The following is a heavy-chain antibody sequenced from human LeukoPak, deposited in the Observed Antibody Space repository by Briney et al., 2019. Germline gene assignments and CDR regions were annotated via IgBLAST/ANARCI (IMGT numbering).Heavy chain of an antibody. J-gene: IGHJ4*02. V-gene: IGHV3-7*03. Sequence: GGSLRLSCAASGFTFSSYWMSWVRQAPGKGLEWVANIKQGGSEKYYVDSVKGRFTISRDNSKNTLYLQMNSLRAEDTAVYYCRGTNEIDYWGQGTLVTVSS. CDR1: GFTFSSYW. D-gene: IGHD1-1*01. CDR2: IKQGGSEK. CDR3: RGTNEIDY.